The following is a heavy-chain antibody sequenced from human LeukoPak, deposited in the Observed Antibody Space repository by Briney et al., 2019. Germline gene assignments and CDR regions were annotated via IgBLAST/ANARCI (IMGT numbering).Heavy chain of an antibody. J-gene: IGHJ4*02. D-gene: IGHD3-10*01. Sequence: GASVKVSCKPSGYTFTGYYMHWVRQAPGQGLEWMGWINPNSGATNYAQKFQGRVTVTRDTSINTAYMELSSMTSDDSAVYYCAREPPRGRGSYYFDYWGQGTLVTVSS. V-gene: IGHV1-2*02. CDR2: INPNSGAT. CDR1: GYTFTGYY. CDR3: AREPPRGRGSYYFDY.